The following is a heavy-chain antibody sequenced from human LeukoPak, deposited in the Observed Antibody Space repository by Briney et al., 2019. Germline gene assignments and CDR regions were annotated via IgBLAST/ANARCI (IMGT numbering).Heavy chain of an antibody. CDR2: IYTSGST. CDR3: ARVMVVATTLAWLDP. D-gene: IGHD2-15*01. CDR1: GGSISGYF. V-gene: IGHV4-4*07. J-gene: IGHJ5*02. Sequence: SETLSLTCTVSGGSISGYFWNWIRQPAGKGLEWLGRIYTSGSTTYNPSLKSRVTMSVDTAKNQLSLKLSSVTAADTAVYYCARVMVVATTLAWLDPWGQGTLVTVSS.